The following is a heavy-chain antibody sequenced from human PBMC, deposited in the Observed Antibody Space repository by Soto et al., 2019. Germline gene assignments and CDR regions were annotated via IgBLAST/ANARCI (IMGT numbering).Heavy chain of an antibody. Sequence: GGSLTLSCAASGFTFSSYGMHWVRQAPGKGLEWVAVISYDGSNKYYADSVKGRFTISRDNSKKTLYLQMNSLRAEDTAVYYCAKDYRLVGAIQCYYYYG. J-gene: IGHJ6*01. V-gene: IGHV3-30*18. D-gene: IGHD1-26*01. CDR1: GFTFSSYG. CDR2: ISYDGSNK. CDR3: AKDYRLVGAIQCYYYYG.